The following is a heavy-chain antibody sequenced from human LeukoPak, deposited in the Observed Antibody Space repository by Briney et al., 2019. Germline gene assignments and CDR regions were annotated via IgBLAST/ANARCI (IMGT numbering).Heavy chain of an antibody. CDR2: INTNTGNP. V-gene: IGHV7-4-1*02. D-gene: IGHD2-2*03. CDR3: ARDRMDIVVPYGGKNWFDP. Sequence: GASVKVSCKASGYTFTSYAMNWVRQAPGQGLEWMGWINTNTGNPTYAQGFTGRFVFSLDTSVSTAYLQISSLKAEDTAVYYCARDRMDIVVPYGGKNWFDPWGQGTLVTVSS. CDR1: GYTFTSYA. J-gene: IGHJ5*02.